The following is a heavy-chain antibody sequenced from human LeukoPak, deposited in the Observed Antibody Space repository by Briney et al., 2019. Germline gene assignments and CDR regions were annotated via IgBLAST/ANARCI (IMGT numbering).Heavy chain of an antibody. D-gene: IGHD2-2*01. V-gene: IGHV3-21*01. CDR3: ARGSAGGAIVVVPAAMRGVDWFDP. Sequence: GGSLRLSCAASGFAFSSYSMNWVRQAPGKGLEWVSSISSSSSYIYYADSVKGRFTISRDNAKSSLYLQMNSLRAEDTAVYYCARGSAGGAIVVVPAAMRGVDWFDPWGQGTLVTVSS. CDR2: ISSSSSYI. J-gene: IGHJ5*02. CDR1: GFAFSSYS.